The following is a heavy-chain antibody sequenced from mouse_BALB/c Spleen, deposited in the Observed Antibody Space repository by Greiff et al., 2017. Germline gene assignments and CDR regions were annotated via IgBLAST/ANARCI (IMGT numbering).Heavy chain of an antibody. CDR3: ARDRTTVFDY. CDR1: GFTFSSYG. V-gene: IGHV5-6-3*01. D-gene: IGHD1-1*01. J-gene: IGHJ2*01. CDR2: INSNGGST. Sequence: EVHLVESGGGLVQPGGSLKLSCAASGFTFSSYGMSWVRQTPDKRLELVATINSNGGSTYYPDSVKGRFTISRDNAKNTLYLQMSSLKSEDTAMYYCARDRTTVFDYWGQGTTLTVSS.